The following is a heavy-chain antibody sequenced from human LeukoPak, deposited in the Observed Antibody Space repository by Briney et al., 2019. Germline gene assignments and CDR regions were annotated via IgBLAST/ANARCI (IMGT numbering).Heavy chain of an antibody. CDR1: GFTFSSYA. D-gene: IGHD5/OR15-5a*01. CDR2: ISSSGSTI. Sequence: PGGSLRLSCAASGFTFSSYAMTWVRQAPGTGLEWVSGISSSGSTIYYADSVKGRFTISRDNAKNSLYLQMNSLRDEDTALYYCARDVFYAFDIWGLGTVVTVSS. CDR3: ARDVFYAFDI. J-gene: IGHJ3*02. V-gene: IGHV3-48*02.